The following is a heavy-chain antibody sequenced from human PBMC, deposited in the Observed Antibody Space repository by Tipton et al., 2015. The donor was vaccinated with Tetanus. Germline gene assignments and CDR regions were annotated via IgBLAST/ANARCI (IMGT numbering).Heavy chain of an antibody. CDR3: RAEAGTDY. CDR2: ISGDSSQI. J-gene: IGHJ4*02. CDR1: GFSLSDYA. D-gene: IGHD6-19*01. V-gene: IGHV3-23*01. Sequence: GSLRLSCAASGFSLSDYAINWVRQAPGKGLEWVSGISGDSSQIYCANSVRGRFTISRDNSKNTAYLQMDSLRVEDTALYYCRAEAGTDYWGQGTLVTASS.